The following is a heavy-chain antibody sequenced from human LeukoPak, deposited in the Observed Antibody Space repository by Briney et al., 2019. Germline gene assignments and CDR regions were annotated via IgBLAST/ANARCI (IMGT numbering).Heavy chain of an antibody. CDR2: ISGSGHNT. D-gene: IGHD6-6*01. Sequence: PGGSLRLSCAASGFTFSNYGMNWVRQAPGKGLEWVSAISGSGHNTYYADSVKGRFTISRDNSKNTLYLQMNSLRAEDTAVYYCAKVPIAANDAFDIWGQGTMVTVSS. CDR1: GFTFSNYG. CDR3: AKVPIAANDAFDI. J-gene: IGHJ3*02. V-gene: IGHV3-23*01.